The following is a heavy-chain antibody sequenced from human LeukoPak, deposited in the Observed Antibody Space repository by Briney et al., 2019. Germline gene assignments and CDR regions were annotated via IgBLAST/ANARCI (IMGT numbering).Heavy chain of an antibody. D-gene: IGHD3-3*01. Sequence: SQTLSLTCTVSVGSISSGSYYWSWIRQPAGRGLEWIGRIYTSGSTNYNPSLKSRVTISVDTSKNQFSLKLSSVTAADTAVYYCASLNGSGYYFDNWGQGTLVIVSS. CDR2: IYTSGST. CDR3: ASLNGSGYYFDN. CDR1: VGSISSGSYY. V-gene: IGHV4-61*02. J-gene: IGHJ4*02.